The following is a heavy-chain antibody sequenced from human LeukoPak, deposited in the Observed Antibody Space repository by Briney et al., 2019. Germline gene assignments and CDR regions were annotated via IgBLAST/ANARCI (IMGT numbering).Heavy chain of an antibody. CDR3: ARDSLRAHFDY. D-gene: IGHD3-16*02. J-gene: IGHJ4*02. Sequence: PSETLSLTCTVSGGSISSGVYYWSWIRQHPGKGLKWIGYIYYSGSSYCNPSLKSRVIISVDTSKNQFSLKLSSVTAADTAVYYCARDSLRAHFDYWGQGTLVTVSS. CDR1: GGSISSGVYY. V-gene: IGHV4-30-4*08. CDR2: IYYSGSS.